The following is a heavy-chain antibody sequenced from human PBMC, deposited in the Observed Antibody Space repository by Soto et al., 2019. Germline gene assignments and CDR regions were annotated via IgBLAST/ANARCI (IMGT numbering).Heavy chain of an antibody. J-gene: IGHJ6*02. CDR1: GFTFSSYS. V-gene: IGHV3-48*02. CDR2: ISSSSSTI. D-gene: IGHD2-15*01. CDR3: ASQREIVVVAATYYYYGMDV. Sequence: GGSLRLSCAASGFTFSSYSMNWVRQAPGKGLEWVSYISSSSSTIYYADSVKGRFTISRDNAKNSLYLQMNSLRDEDTAVYYCASQREIVVVAATYYYYGMDVWGQGTTVTVSS.